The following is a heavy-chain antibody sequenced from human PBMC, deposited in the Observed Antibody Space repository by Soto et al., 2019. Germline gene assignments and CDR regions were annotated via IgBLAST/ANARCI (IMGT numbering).Heavy chain of an antibody. CDR3: AKVGVLRTNFRWFDL. CDR2: ITISGNYI. Sequence: GGSLRLSRAASGFAFQTYTMEWLRQPPGKGLEWVSSITISGNYIYYADSVKGRFTISRDNGRNSVYLQMNSLRAEDTAVYYCAKVGVLRTNFRWFDLWGQGTLVTVSS. CDR1: GFAFQTYT. V-gene: IGHV3-21*01. D-gene: IGHD2-8*01. J-gene: IGHJ5*02.